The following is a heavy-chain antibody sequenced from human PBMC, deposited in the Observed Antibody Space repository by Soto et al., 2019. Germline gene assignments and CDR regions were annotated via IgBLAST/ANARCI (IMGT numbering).Heavy chain of an antibody. CDR1: GYTLSELS. Sequence: GVSVKVSCKVSGYTLSELSMHWVRQAPGQGLEWMGWISAYNANANYAQKFQGRLTMTADTSTSTAYMELRSLRSDDTAVYYCARENSYFNYWGQGTLVTVSS. CDR2: ISAYNANA. V-gene: IGHV1-18*01. CDR3: ARENSYFNY. J-gene: IGHJ4*02.